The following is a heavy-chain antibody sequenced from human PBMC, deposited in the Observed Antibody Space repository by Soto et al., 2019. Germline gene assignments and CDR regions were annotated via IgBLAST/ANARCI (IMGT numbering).Heavy chain of an antibody. V-gene: IGHV1-18*01. Sequence: GASVKLSCKASGYTFTSYGISWVRQAPGQGLEWTGWISAYNGNTNYAQKLQGRVTMTTDTSTSTAYMELRSLRSDDTAVYYCANLMVRGVNFAFDIWGQGTMVTVSS. D-gene: IGHD3-10*01. CDR1: GYTFTSYG. CDR3: ANLMVRGVNFAFDI. J-gene: IGHJ3*02. CDR2: ISAYNGNT.